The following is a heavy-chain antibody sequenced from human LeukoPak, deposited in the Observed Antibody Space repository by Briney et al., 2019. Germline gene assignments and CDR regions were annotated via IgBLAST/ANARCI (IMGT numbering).Heavy chain of an antibody. J-gene: IGHJ4*02. CDR3: ARGSGSYYLTYYFDY. V-gene: IGHV4-4*02. D-gene: IGHD3-10*01. CDR2: IYHSGST. CDR1: GGSISSSNW. Sequence: SETLSLTCAVSGGSISSSNWWSWVRQPPGKGLEWIGEIYHSGSTNYNPSLESRVTISVDKSKNQFSLKLSSVTAADTAVYYCARGSGSYYLTYYFDYWGQGTLVTVSS.